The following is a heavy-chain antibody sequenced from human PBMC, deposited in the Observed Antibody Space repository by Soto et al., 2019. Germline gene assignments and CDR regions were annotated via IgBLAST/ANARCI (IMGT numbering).Heavy chain of an antibody. CDR1: GGSFSGYY. Sequence: SETLSLTCAVYGGSFSGYYWSWIRQPPGKGLEWIGEINHSGSTNYNPSLKSRVTISVDTSKNQFSLKLSSVTAADTAVYYCARALKRRIQLYSRSDPSAQKGWFDPWGQGTLVTVSS. CDR2: INHSGST. D-gene: IGHD5-18*01. J-gene: IGHJ5*02. V-gene: IGHV4-34*01. CDR3: ARALKRRIQLYSRSDPSAQKGWFDP.